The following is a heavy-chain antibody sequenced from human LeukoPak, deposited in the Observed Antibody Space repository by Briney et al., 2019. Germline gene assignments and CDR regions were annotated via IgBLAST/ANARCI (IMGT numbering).Heavy chain of an antibody. J-gene: IGHJ4*02. CDR1: GGTFSSYA. Sequence: ASVKVSCKASGGTFSSYAISWVRQAPGQGLEWMGRIIPIFGIANYAQKFQGRVTITADKSTSTAYMELSSLRSEDTAVYYCARDGYDSSGWYEGNFDYWGQGTLVTVSS. V-gene: IGHV1-69*04. D-gene: IGHD6-19*01. CDR3: ARDGYDSSGWYEGNFDY. CDR2: IIPIFGIA.